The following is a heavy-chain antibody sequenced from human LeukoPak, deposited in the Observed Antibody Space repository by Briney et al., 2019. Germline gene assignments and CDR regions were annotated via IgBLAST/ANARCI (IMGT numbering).Heavy chain of an antibody. Sequence: SGPTLVNPTQTLTLTCTFSGFSLSTSGVGVGWIRQPPGKALEWLALIYWDDDKRYSPSLKSRLTITKDTSKNQVVLTVTNMDPVDTATYYCAHRPEVVPAANSPAPFDYWGQGTLVTVSS. V-gene: IGHV2-5*02. CDR3: AHRPEVVPAANSPAPFDY. J-gene: IGHJ4*02. CDR1: GFSLSTSGVG. D-gene: IGHD2-2*01. CDR2: IYWDDDK.